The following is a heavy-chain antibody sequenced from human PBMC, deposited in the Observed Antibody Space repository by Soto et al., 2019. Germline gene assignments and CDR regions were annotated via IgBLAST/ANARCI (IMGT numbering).Heavy chain of an antibody. V-gene: IGHV1-2*02. CDR3: ATPNPYYYDSSGPNLYYYYGMDV. D-gene: IGHD3-22*01. CDR2: INPNSGGT. J-gene: IGHJ6*02. Sequence: ASVKVSCKASGYTFTGYYMHWVRQSAGQGLEWMGWINPNSGGTNYAQKFQGRVTMTRDTSISTAYMELSRLRSDDTAVYYCATPNPYYYDSSGPNLYYYYGMDVWGQGTTVTVSS. CDR1: GYTFTGYY.